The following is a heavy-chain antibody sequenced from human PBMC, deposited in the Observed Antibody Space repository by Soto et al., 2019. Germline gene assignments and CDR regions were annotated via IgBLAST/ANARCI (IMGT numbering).Heavy chain of an antibody. D-gene: IGHD2-2*01. CDR2: IRSKANSYAT. V-gene: IGHV3-73*01. CDR3: TRLHTYACDH. CDR1: GFTFSGSA. J-gene: IGHJ4*02. Sequence: EVQLVESGGGLVQPGGSLKLSCAASGFTFSGSAMHWVRQASGKGLEWVGRIRSKANSYATAYAASVKGRFTISRDDSKNTAYLQMNSLRTEDTAVYYCTRLHTYACDHWGQGTLVTVSS.